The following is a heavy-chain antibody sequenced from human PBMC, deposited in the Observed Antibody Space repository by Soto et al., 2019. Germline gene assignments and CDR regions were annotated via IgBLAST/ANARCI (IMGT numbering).Heavy chain of an antibody. Sequence: GGSLRLSCAASGFIFNEYGMHWVRQAPGKGLEWVAVIWYDGSNKYYADSVKGRFTISRDNSKNTMSLQMNSLRAEDTAVYYWGRGGCSGSNCNLNQRSYDVWGHGTLVTVSSGKPRAREGGEDNWNDGGFDYWGQGTLVTVSS. V-gene: IGHV3-33*03. CDR1: GFIFNEYG. CDR2: IWYDGSNK. D-gene: IGHD1-20*01. CDR3: GRGGCSGSNCNLNQRSYDVWGHGTLVTVSSGKPRAREGGEDNWNDGGFDY. J-gene: IGHJ4*02.